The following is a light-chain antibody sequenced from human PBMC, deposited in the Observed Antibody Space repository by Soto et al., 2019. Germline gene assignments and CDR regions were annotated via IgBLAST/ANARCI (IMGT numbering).Light chain of an antibody. CDR1: SSDVGGYNY. V-gene: IGLV2-14*01. Sequence: SALTQPASVSGSPGQSITISCTGTSSDVGGYNYASWYQQHPGRAPKLMIYDVSNRPSGVSNRFSGSKSCNTASLTISGLQAEDEADYYCSSYTSSSTVVFGGGTKRTVL. CDR2: DVS. J-gene: IGLJ2*01. CDR3: SSYTSSSTVV.